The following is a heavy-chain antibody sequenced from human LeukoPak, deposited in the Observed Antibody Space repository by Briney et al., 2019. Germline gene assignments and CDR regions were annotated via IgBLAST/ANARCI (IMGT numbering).Heavy chain of an antibody. CDR2: ISGSGSGT. CDR3: AKPRGGTYQCHFDY. V-gene: IGHV3-23*01. D-gene: IGHD1-26*01. Sequence: GGSLRLSCAASGFTFSSYAMTWVRQAPGKGPEWVSHISGSGSGTYYAASVKGRFTISRDNSKNALYLQVNSLRAEDTALYYCAKPRGGTYQCHFDYWGQGALVTVSS. CDR1: GFTFSSYA. J-gene: IGHJ4*02.